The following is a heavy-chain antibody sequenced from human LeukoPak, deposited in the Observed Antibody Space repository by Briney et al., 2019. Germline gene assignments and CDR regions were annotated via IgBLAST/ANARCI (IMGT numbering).Heavy chain of an antibody. D-gene: IGHD3-22*01. CDR1: GGTFSSYA. Sequence: GASVKVSCKASGGTFSSYAISWVRQAPGQGLEWMGGIIPIFGTANYAQKFQGRVTITADESTSTAYMKLSSLRSEDTAVYYCARDDDSSGYYSYWGQGTLVTVSS. J-gene: IGHJ4*02. CDR3: ARDDDSSGYYSY. CDR2: IIPIFGTA. V-gene: IGHV1-69*13.